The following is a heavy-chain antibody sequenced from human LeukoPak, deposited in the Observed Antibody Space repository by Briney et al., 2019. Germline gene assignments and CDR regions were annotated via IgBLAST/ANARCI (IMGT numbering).Heavy chain of an antibody. CDR3: TTDLSDPVMEIVVDAFDI. CDR2: IKSKTDGGTT. CDR1: GFTFSNAW. Sequence: GGSLRLSCAASGFTFSNAWMSWVRQAPGKGLEWVGRIKSKTDGGTTDYAAPVKGRLTISRDDSKNTLYLQMNSLKTEDTAVYYCTTDLSDPVMEIVVDAFDIWGQGTMVTVSS. V-gene: IGHV3-15*01. D-gene: IGHD3-22*01. J-gene: IGHJ3*02.